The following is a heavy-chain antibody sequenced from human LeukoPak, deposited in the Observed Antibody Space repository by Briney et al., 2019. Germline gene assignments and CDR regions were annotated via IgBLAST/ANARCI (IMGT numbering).Heavy chain of an antibody. CDR2: INNSGST. CDR3: ARVEVIGSARYFDY. J-gene: IGHJ4*02. Sequence: SETLSLTCAVYGGSFSGYYWSWIRQPPGKGLEWIGEINNSGSTNYNPSLKSRLSMSVDTSKNQFSLRLTSVTAADTAVYYCARVEVIGSARYFDYWGQGAMVSVSS. V-gene: IGHV4-34*01. CDR1: GGSFSGYY. D-gene: IGHD3-16*02.